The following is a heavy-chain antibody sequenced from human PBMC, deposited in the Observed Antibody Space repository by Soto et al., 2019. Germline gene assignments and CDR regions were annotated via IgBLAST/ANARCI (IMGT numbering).Heavy chain of an antibody. CDR2: IIPMFGTA. V-gene: IGHV1-69*12. D-gene: IGHD5-18*01. CDR3: ASGIQLWLRRINNGYSG. J-gene: IGHJ4*02. Sequence: QVQLVQSGAEVKKPESSVKVSCKAPGGTFSTYAISWVRQAPGQELEWMGGIIPMFGTANYAQRFQERVTITADESTNTVYMELSSLRSEDTAVYFCASGIQLWLRRINNGYSGWGQGTLVTVSS. CDR1: GGTFSTYA.